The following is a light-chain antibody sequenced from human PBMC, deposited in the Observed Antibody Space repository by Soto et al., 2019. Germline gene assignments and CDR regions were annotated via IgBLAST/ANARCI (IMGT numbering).Light chain of an antibody. J-gene: IGKJ1*01. CDR1: QSLIHSDGNTY. CDR3: MQGTHWPWT. Sequence: DVVMTQSPLSLPVTLGQPASISCRSSQSLIHSDGNTYLNWFQQRPGQSPRRLIYEVSDRDSGVXDXXSGRGSGTDFTLKISRVEAEDVGVYYCMQGTHWPWTFGQGTEVEIK. CDR2: EVS. V-gene: IGKV2-30*02.